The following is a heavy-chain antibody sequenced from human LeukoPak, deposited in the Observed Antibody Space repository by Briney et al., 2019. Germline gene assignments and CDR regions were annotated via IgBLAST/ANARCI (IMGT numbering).Heavy chain of an antibody. D-gene: IGHD5-18*01. CDR1: GYTLTELS. CDR2: IIPILGIA. V-gene: IGHV1-69*04. J-gene: IGHJ4*02. CDR3: ATVEYSYGNY. Sequence: SVKVSCKVSGYTLTELSMHWVRQAPGQGLEWMGRIIPILGIANYAQKFQGRVTITADKSTSTAYMELSSLRSEDTAVYYCATVEYSYGNYWGQGTLVTVSS.